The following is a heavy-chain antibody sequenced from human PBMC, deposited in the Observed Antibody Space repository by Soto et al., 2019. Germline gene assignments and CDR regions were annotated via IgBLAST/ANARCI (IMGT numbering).Heavy chain of an antibody. CDR2: ISSSSSTI. J-gene: IGHJ3*02. CDR3: ARDKGIVGATPDAFDI. D-gene: IGHD1-26*01. V-gene: IGHV3-48*02. CDR1: GFTFSSYS. Sequence: GGSLRLSCAASGFTFSSYSMNWVRQAPGKGLEWVSYISSSSSTIYYADSVKGRFTISRDNAKNSLYLQMNSLRDEDTAVYYCARDKGIVGATPDAFDIWGQGTMVTVSS.